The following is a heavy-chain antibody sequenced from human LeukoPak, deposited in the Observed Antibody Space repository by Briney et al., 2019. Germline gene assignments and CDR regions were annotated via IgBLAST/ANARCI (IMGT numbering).Heavy chain of an antibody. D-gene: IGHD2/OR15-2a*01. J-gene: IGHJ5*01. CDR2: SSAGST. CDR1: GFTFYKNG. CDR3: TKENSTRDLVIWFDS. Sequence: QAGGSLRLSCAASGFTFYKNGMSWVRQAPGKGLEWVASSSAGSTYYAGSVEGRFTISRDNFKDTLYLEMNSLRAEDTATYYCTKENSTRDLVIWFDSWGQGTPVTVSS. V-gene: IGHV3-23*01.